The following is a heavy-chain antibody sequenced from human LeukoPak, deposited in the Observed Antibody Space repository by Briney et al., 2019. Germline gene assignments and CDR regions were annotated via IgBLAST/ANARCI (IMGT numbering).Heavy chain of an antibody. D-gene: IGHD2-15*01. CDR2: INGYNGNT. J-gene: IGHJ4*02. V-gene: IGHV1-18*01. CDR1: GDTFTSLH. Sequence: ASVKVSCKASGDTFTSLHINWLRQAPGQGLEWMGWINGYNGNTHYSQNLQGRVTMTRDTSTNTVYLELRSLRFDDTAVYYCARGTRARGTCDNCYSSSLDSWGQGTLLTVSS. CDR3: ARGTRARGTCDNCYSSSLDS.